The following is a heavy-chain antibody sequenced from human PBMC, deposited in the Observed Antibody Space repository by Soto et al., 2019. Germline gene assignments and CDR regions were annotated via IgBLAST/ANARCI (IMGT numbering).Heavy chain of an antibody. Sequence: QVQLQESGPGLVKPSETLSLTCTVSGGSISNHYWSWIRQPPGKGLEWIGYIYYNGNTNYNPSLKSRVTMSVDTSKNQFYLKLSSVTAADTAVYYCARSNWYSEYWGQGTLVTVSS. J-gene: IGHJ4*02. D-gene: IGHD7-27*01. CDR3: ARSNWYSEY. CDR2: IYYNGNT. V-gene: IGHV4-59*11. CDR1: GGSISNHY.